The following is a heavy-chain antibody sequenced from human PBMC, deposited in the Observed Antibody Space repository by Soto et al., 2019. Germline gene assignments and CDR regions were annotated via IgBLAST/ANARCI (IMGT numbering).Heavy chain of an antibody. D-gene: IGHD5-12*01. Sequence: GGSLRLSCAASGFTFSSYAMHWVSQVPGKGLEYVSAISSNGGSTYYANSVKGRFTISRDNSKNTLYLQMGSLRAEDTAVYYCARDFSMVIVAPGYWGQGTLVTVSS. J-gene: IGHJ4*02. V-gene: IGHV3-64*01. CDR1: GFTFSSYA. CDR2: ISSNGGST. CDR3: ARDFSMVIVAPGY.